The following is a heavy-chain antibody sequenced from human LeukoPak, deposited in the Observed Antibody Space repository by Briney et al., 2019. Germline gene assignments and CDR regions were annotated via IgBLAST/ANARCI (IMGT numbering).Heavy chain of an antibody. V-gene: IGHV4-34*01. CDR2: INHSGST. D-gene: IGHD1-26*01. J-gene: IGHJ4*02. CDR1: GGSFSGYY. Sequence: SETLSLTCAVYGGSFSGYYWTWIRQPPGKGLEWIGEINHSGSTNYNPSLKSRVTISLDTSKNQFSLKLSSVTAADTAVYYCARIPRIVGAPYYFDYWGQGTLVTVSS. CDR3: ARIPRIVGAPYYFDY.